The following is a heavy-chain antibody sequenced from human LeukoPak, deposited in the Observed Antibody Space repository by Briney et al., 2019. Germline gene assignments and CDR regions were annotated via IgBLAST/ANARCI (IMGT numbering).Heavy chain of an antibody. CDR3: ARDTGDSSGYYHLEYFQH. J-gene: IGHJ1*01. Sequence: GGSLRLSCAASGFTFSNYAMHWVRQAPGKGLEWVAVISYDGSNKYYADSVKGRFTISRDNSKNTLYLQMNSLRTEDTAVYYCARDTGDSSGYYHLEYFQHWGQGTLVTVSS. CDR2: ISYDGSNK. V-gene: IGHV3-30-3*01. CDR1: GFTFSNYA. D-gene: IGHD3-22*01.